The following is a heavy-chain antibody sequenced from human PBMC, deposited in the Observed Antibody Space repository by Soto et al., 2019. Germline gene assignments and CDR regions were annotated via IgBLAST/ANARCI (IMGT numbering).Heavy chain of an antibody. V-gene: IGHV1-18*04. D-gene: IGHD5-18*01. CDR1: GYTFTSYC. Sequence: ASLKFSCTASGYTFTSYCIKCVRQSPGQGLEWMGWISAYNGNTNYAQKLQGRVTMTTDTSTSTAYMELRSLRSDDTAVYYCARDHGYSYHWFDPWGQGTLVTVSS. CDR2: ISAYNGNT. J-gene: IGHJ5*02. CDR3: ARDHGYSYHWFDP.